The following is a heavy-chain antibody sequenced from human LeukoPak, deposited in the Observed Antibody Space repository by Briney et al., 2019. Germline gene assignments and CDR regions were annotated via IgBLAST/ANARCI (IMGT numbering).Heavy chain of an antibody. J-gene: IGHJ3*02. V-gene: IGHV7-4-1*02. D-gene: IGHD3-3*02. CDR3: ARRSPLADAFDI. Sequence: ASVKVSCKASGYTFSRNAINWVRQAPGQGLEWMGWINTKTGTPTYAQGFTGRFVFSLDISVTTAYLQISNLKAEDTAFYYCARRSPLADAFDIWGQGTMVTVSS. CDR1: GYTFSRNA. CDR2: INTKTGTP.